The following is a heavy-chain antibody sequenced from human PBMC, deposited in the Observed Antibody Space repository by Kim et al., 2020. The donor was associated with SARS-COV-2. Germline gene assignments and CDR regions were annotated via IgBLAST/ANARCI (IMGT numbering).Heavy chain of an antibody. J-gene: IGHJ4*02. CDR2: T. CDR3: ARGGGESYGY. V-gene: IGHV4-31*02. Sequence: TYYNPSLKSRVTMSVDTSKNQFSLKLRSVTAADTAVYYCARGGGESYGYWGQGTLVTVSS. D-gene: IGHD3-10*01.